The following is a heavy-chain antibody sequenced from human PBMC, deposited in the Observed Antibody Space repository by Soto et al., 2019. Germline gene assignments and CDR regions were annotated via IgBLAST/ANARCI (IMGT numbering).Heavy chain of an antibody. CDR2: IIPIFGTA. J-gene: IGHJ6*02. V-gene: IGHV1-69*06. CDR3: ARAKEDIVVVPAAIKRPYYYYYGMDV. D-gene: IGHD2-2*01. CDR1: GGTFSSYA. Sequence: SVKVSCNAPGGTFSSYAISWVRQAPGQGLEWMGGIIPIFGTANYAQKFQGRVTITADKSTSTAYMELSSLRSEDTAVYYCARAKEDIVVVPAAIKRPYYYYYGMDVWGQGTTVTVSS.